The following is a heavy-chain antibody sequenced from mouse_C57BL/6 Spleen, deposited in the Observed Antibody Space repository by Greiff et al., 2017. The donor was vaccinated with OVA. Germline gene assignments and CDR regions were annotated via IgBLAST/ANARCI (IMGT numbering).Heavy chain of an antibody. CDR3: ARIGHNDYGSSSYWYFDV. V-gene: IGHV1-53*01. CDR2: INPSNGGT. J-gene: IGHJ1*03. D-gene: IGHD1-1*01. Sequence: QVQLQQPGTELVKPGASVKLSCKASGYTFTSYWMHWVKQRPGQGLEWIGNINPSNGGTNYNEKFKSKATLNVDKSSSTAYMQLSSLTSEDSAVYYCARIGHNDYGSSSYWYFDVWGTGTTVTVSS. CDR1: GYTFTSYW.